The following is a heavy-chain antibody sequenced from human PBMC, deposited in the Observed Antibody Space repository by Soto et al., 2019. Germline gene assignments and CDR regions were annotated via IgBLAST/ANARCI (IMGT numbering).Heavy chain of an antibody. CDR3: ARGTTMVRGAFDI. CDR2: INRDGSSI. CDR1: GFNFSSYW. D-gene: IGHD3-10*01. Sequence: PGRSLXLSCAASGFNFSSYWMHWVRQAPGKGLVWVSRINRDGSSINYADSARGRVTISRDNAKNTLYLQVNGLRAEDTAVYYCARGTTMVRGAFDIWGQGTMVTVSS. V-gene: IGHV3-74*01. J-gene: IGHJ3*02.